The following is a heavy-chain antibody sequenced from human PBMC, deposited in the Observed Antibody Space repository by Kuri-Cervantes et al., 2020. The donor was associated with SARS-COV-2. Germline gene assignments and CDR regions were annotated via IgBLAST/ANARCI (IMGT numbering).Heavy chain of an antibody. V-gene: IGHV3-7*01. CDR2: IKQDGSEK. CDR1: GFTFSSYW. D-gene: IGHD3-3*01. J-gene: IGHJ4*02. CDR3: VRKRNNYDFWSGPIYYFDY. Sequence: GESLKISCAASGFTFSSYWMSWVRQAPGKGLEWVANIKQDGSEKYYVDSVKGRFTISRDNAKNSLYLQMNSLRAEDTAVYYCVRKRNNYDFWSGPIYYFDYWGQGTLVTVSS.